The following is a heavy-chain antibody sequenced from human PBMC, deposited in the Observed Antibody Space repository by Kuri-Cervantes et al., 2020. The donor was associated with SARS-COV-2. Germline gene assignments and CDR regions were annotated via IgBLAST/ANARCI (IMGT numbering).Heavy chain of an antibody. CDR1: GFTFSKYW. CDR3: ARSKGLGGLWSVSYAGLDY. V-gene: IGHV3-7*01. D-gene: IGHD3-3*01. CDR2: IQEDGNEK. J-gene: IGHJ4*02. Sequence: GGSLRLSCAASGFTFSKYWMNWVRQAPGKGLEWVANIQEDGNEKYYVDSVKGRFTISRDNARNSLDLLLKSLRVEDTAVYYCARSKGLGGLWSVSYAGLDYWGQGTLVTVSS.